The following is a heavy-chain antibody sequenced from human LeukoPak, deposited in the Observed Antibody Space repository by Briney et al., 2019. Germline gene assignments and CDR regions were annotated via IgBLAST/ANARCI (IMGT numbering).Heavy chain of an antibody. CDR2: INSDGSRT. CDR1: GFTFSSYW. V-gene: IGHV3-74*01. CDR3: AKATDRWRDFDY. D-gene: IGHD4-17*01. J-gene: IGHJ4*02. Sequence: SGGSLRLSCAASGFTFSSYWMHWVRQAPGKGLMWVSRINSDGSRTTYADSVRGRFTISRDNAKNTLYLQMSSLRVEDTAVYYCAKATDRWRDFDYWGQGTLVTVSS.